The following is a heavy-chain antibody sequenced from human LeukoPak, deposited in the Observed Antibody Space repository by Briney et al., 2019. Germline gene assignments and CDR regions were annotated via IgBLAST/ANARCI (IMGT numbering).Heavy chain of an antibody. CDR1: QFTFSNYA. Sequence: PGGSLRLSCAASQFTFSNYAMSWVRQAPGKGLEWVSAISGSGNTTYFGDSVTGRFTISRDNPKNTVYLQMNSLSAEDTAVYYCAKGPAPYCSGGSCYPPHWYFDLWGRGTLVTVSS. D-gene: IGHD2-15*01. J-gene: IGHJ2*01. CDR2: ISGSGNTT. CDR3: AKGPAPYCSGGSCYPPHWYFDL. V-gene: IGHV3-23*01.